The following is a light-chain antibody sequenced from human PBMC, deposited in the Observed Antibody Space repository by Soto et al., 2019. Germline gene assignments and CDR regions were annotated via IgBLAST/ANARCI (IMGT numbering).Light chain of an antibody. CDR1: QSVSSY. CDR3: QRRSNWSTT. CDR2: DAS. V-gene: IGKV3-11*01. Sequence: EIVLTQSPATLSLSPGEIATLSFRASQSVSSYLAWYQQKPGQPPRLLIYDASNRATGIPARFSGSGSGTDFTLTISSLEPEDFAVYYCQRRSNWSTTFGQGTKVDIK. J-gene: IGKJ1*01.